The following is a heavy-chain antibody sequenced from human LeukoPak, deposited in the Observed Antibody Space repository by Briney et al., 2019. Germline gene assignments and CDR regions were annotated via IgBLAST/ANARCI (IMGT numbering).Heavy chain of an antibody. CDR1: GGSISSYY. CDR2: IYTSGST. J-gene: IGHJ3*02. Sequence: SETLSLTCTVSGGSISSYYWSWIRQPPGKGLEWIGYIYTSGSTNYNPSLRSRVTILVDTSKNQISLKLSSVTAADTAVYYCARDPTTVTKGFDIWGQGTTVTVSS. V-gene: IGHV4-59*01. CDR3: ARDPTTVTKGFDI. D-gene: IGHD4-17*01.